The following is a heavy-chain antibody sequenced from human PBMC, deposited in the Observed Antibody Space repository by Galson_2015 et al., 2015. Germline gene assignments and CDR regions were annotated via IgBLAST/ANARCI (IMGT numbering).Heavy chain of an antibody. CDR2: NHSGST. Sequence: NHSGSTNYNPSLKSRVTISVDTSKNQFSLKLSSVTAADTAVYYCARVRFSRGSSRPYYFDYWGQGTLVTVSS. V-gene: IGHV4-34*01. CDR3: ARVRFSRGSSRPYYFDY. D-gene: IGHD6-13*01. J-gene: IGHJ4*02.